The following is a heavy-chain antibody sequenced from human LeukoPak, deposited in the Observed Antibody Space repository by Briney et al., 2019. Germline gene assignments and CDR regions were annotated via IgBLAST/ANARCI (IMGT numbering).Heavy chain of an antibody. Sequence: GGSLRLSCAASGFTFSSYGMHWVRQAPGKGLEWVAVIWYDGSNKYYADSVKGRFTISRDNSKNTLYLQMNSLRVEDTAVYYCARTNTMVTPRHFDYWGQGTLVTVSS. CDR3: ARTNTMVTPRHFDY. J-gene: IGHJ4*02. D-gene: IGHD4-23*01. V-gene: IGHV3-33*01. CDR1: GFTFSSYG. CDR2: IWYDGSNK.